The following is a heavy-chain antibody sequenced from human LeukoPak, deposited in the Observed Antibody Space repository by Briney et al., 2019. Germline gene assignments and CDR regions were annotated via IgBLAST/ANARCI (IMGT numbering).Heavy chain of an antibody. Sequence: PSETLSLTCTVSGGSVSSGSYYWSWIRQPPGKGLEWIGYIYYSGSTNYNPSLESRVTISVDTSKNQFSLKLSSVTAADTAVYYCARGVQETTPPLYDSSGYYSFGDYWGQGTLVTVSP. CDR1: GGSVSSGSYY. D-gene: IGHD3-22*01. V-gene: IGHV4-61*01. CDR3: ARGVQETTPPLYDSSGYYSFGDY. J-gene: IGHJ4*02. CDR2: IYYSGST.